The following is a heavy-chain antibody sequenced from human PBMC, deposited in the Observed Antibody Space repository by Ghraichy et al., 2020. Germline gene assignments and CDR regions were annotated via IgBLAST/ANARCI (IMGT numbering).Heavy chain of an antibody. CDR1: GGSFSGYY. V-gene: IGHV4-34*01. J-gene: IGHJ4*02. CDR2: INHSGST. CDR3: ARGGVRTMVRGVKVPFDY. D-gene: IGHD3-10*01. Sequence: SETLSLTCAVYGGSFSGYYWSWIRQPPGKGLEWIGEINHSGSTNYNPSLKSRVTISVDTSKNQFSLKLSSVTAADTAVYYCARGGVRTMVRGVKVPFDYWGQGTLVTVSS.